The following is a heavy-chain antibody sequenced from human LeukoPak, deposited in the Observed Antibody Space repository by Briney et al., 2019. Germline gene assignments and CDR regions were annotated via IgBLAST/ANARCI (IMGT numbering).Heavy chain of an antibody. CDR1: GFIFSTYG. V-gene: IGHV3-30*02. D-gene: IGHD1-1*01. CDR2: IQFDGSEK. J-gene: IGHJ4*02. Sequence: PGGSLRLSCAASGFIFSTYGMHWVRQAPGKGLEGVAFIQFDGSEKFYADSVKGRFTISRDNSKNTLYLQMNSLRPEDTSVYYCAEDQKLQPFHYWGQGTLVTVSS. CDR3: AEDQKLQPFHY.